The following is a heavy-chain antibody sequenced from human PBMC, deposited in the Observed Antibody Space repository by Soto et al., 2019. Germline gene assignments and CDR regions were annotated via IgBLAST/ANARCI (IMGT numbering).Heavy chain of an antibody. D-gene: IGHD4-17*01. Sequence: HPGGSLRLSCEVSGFRFSSYGVHWVRQAPGKGLEWVALISDDGRNTFYPDSVKGRFSISRDNSKNTVYLQMNSLRAEDTAVYYCAKDPRGNGDVTHYYNGMDVWGQGTTVTVSS. V-gene: IGHV3-30*18. CDR1: GFRFSSYG. J-gene: IGHJ6*02. CDR2: ISDDGRNT. CDR3: AKDPRGNGDVTHYYNGMDV.